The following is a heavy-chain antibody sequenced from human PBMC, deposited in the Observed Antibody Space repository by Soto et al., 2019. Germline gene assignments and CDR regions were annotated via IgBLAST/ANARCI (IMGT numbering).Heavy chain of an antibody. CDR3: AGDAPPVDY. CDR1: GYTFTSYG. V-gene: IGHV1-18*01. J-gene: IGHJ4*02. CDR2: ISAYNGNT. Sequence: QVQLVQSGAEVKKPGASVKVSCKASGYTFTSYGISWVRQAPGQGLAWMGWISAYNGNTKNAQKLRGRVTTTTDTSTSTAYMELRSLISVDTAVDYGAGDAPPVDYWGQGTLVTVSS.